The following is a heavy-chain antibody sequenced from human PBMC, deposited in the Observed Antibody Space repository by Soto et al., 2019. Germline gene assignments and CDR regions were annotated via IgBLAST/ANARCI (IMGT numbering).Heavy chain of an antibody. CDR1: GGSISSSSYY. CDR3: ASSIAAAYNAIYFDY. V-gene: IGHV4-39*01. Sequence: QLQLQESGPGLVKPSETLSLTCTVSGGSISSSSYYWGWIRQPPGKGLEWIGSIYYSGSTYYNPSLKSRLTISVDTFKNQFSLKLSSVTAADTAVYYCASSIAAAYNAIYFDYWGQGTLVTVSS. D-gene: IGHD6-13*01. CDR2: IYYSGST. J-gene: IGHJ4*02.